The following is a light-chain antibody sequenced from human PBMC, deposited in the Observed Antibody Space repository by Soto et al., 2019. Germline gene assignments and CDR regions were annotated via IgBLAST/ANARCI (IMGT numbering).Light chain of an antibody. Sequence: QSALTQPASVSGSPGQSITISCTGTSSDVGGYNYVSWYQQHPGTAPKLMIYEVSNRPSGVSNRFSGSKSDNTASLTISGLQAEDEADYYCSSYTSSSTPWVFGGGTKLTVL. CDR3: SSYTSSSTPWV. CDR2: EVS. J-gene: IGLJ3*02. CDR1: SSDVGGYNY. V-gene: IGLV2-14*01.